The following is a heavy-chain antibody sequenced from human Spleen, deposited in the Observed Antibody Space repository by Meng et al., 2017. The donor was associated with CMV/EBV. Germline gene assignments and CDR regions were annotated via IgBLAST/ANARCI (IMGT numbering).Heavy chain of an antibody. V-gene: IGHV3-33*08. CDR2: IWYDGRNQ. D-gene: IGHD3-3*01. CDR3: ATLPFFGFWSGYYVDY. Sequence: LSLTCTVSGGSISSSSYYWGWIRQPPGKGLEWVAVIWYDGRNQYYAESVKGRFTISRDNSKNTLDLQMSRLRLDDTAVYYCATLPFFGFWSGYYVDYWGQGTLVTVSS. CDR1: GGSISSSS. J-gene: IGHJ4*02.